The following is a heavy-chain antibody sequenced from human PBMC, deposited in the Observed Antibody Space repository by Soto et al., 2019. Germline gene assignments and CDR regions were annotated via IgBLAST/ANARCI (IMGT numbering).Heavy chain of an antibody. D-gene: IGHD2-8*01. CDR2: ISTTSGNT. CDR3: ARDNGYYDF. J-gene: IGHJ4*02. V-gene: IGHV1-18*01. Sequence: QIQMVQSGAEVKQPGASVKISCKTPGYTFSSYSINWVRQAPGQGLEWMAWISTTSGNTHYAERVQGRVTVTLDKSARTAFMEMWGLTSDDTAVYFCARDNGYYDFWGQGTLVTVSS. CDR1: GYTFSSYS.